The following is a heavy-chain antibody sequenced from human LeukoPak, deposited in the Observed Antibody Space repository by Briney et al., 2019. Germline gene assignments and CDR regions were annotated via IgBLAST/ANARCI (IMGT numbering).Heavy chain of an antibody. CDR2: INHSGST. V-gene: IGHV4-34*01. CDR1: GGSFSGYY. CDR3: ARGFGSGSYLDWFDP. D-gene: IGHD3-10*01. J-gene: IGHJ5*02. Sequence: SETLSLTCAVYGGSFSGYYRSRIRQPPGKGLEWIGEINHSGSTNYNPSLKSRVTISVDTSKNQFSLKLSSVTAADTAVYYCARGFGSGSYLDWFDPWGQGTLVTVSS.